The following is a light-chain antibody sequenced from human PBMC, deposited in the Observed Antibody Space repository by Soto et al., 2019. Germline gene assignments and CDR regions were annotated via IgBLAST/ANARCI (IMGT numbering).Light chain of an antibody. J-gene: IGKJ1*01. Sequence: ESVLPLYPGTLSLSPGDRATLSCRASQSVSSSYLAWYQRKPGQATRLLSDGASTRTTVVAGRFAARAGRTEITTTISLLQSEDFAGYYGQHDNTWVRTFGQGTKV. CDR1: QSVSSSY. CDR2: GAS. V-gene: IGKV3-20*01. CDR3: QHDNTWVRT.